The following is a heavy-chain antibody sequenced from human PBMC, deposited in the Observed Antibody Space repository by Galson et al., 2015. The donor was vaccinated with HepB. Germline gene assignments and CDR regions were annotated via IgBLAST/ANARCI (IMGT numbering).Heavy chain of an antibody. CDR1: GFTFSSYS. CDR3: ARNGIPGYYYYMDV. Sequence: SLRLSCAASGFTFSSYSMNWVRQAPGKGLGWVSSISSSSSYIYYADSVKGRFTISRDNAKNSLYLQMNSLRAEDTAVYYCARNGIPGYYYYMDVWGKGTTVTVSS. D-gene: IGHD1-14*01. CDR2: ISSSSSYI. J-gene: IGHJ6*03. V-gene: IGHV3-21*01.